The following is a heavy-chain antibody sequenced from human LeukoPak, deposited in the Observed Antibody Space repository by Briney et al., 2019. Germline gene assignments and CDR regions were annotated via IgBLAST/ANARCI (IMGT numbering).Heavy chain of an antibody. CDR2: INTNTGNP. V-gene: IGHV7-4-1*02. CDR3: ARGPVIIAAAGSGNGTEGNYYYYMDV. CDR1: GGTFSSYA. Sequence: HRASVTVSCTASGGTFSSYAISWVRQAPGQGLEWMGWINTNTGNPTYAQGFTGRFVFSLDTSVSTAYLQISSLKAEDTAVYYCARGPVIIAAAGSGNGTEGNYYYYMDVWGKGTTVTVSS. J-gene: IGHJ6*03. D-gene: IGHD6-13*01.